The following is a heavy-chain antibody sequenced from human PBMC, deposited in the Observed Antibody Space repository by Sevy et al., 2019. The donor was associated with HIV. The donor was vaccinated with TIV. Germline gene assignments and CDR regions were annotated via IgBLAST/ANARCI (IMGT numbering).Heavy chain of an antibody. D-gene: IGHD6-19*01. Sequence: GGSLRLSCTASGFTFGDYAMSWVRQAPGKGLEWVGFIRSKAYGGTPEYAASVKGRFTFSRVDSKSIAYLQMNSLKTEDTAVYYCSREGPGRGSSCWYRYDYWGQGTLVTVSS. CDR3: SREGPGRGSSCWYRYDY. CDR1: GFTFGDYA. CDR2: IRSKAYGGTP. J-gene: IGHJ4*02. V-gene: IGHV3-49*04.